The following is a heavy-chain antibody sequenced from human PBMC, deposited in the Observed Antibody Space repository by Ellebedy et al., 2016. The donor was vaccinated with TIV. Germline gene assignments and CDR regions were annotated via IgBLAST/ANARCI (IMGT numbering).Heavy chain of an antibody. CDR2: INHSGGT. V-gene: IGHV4-34*01. Sequence: MPGGSLRLSCAVYGGSFSGYYWSWIRQPPGKGLEWIGEINHSGGTNYNPSLKSRVTISVDTSKNQFSLKLSSVTAADTAVYYCARVSQINYYGSGSFLNWYFDLWGRGTLVTVSS. J-gene: IGHJ2*01. CDR3: ARVSQINYYGSGSFLNWYFDL. CDR1: GGSFSGYY. D-gene: IGHD3-10*01.